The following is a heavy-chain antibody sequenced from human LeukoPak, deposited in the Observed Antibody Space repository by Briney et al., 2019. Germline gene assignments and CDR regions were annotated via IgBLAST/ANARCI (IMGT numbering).Heavy chain of an antibody. CDR3: TKLASSSSAFDI. CDR2: VIGDGGTT. D-gene: IGHD6-6*01. J-gene: IGHJ3*02. Sequence: PGGSLRLSCAASGFTCDDYAMHWVRQAPGKGLEWVSLVIGDGGTTFYADSVKGRFTISRDSSKNSLYLQMNSLRTEDTALYYCTKLASSSSAFDIWGQGTMVTVSS. CDR1: GFTCDDYA. V-gene: IGHV3-43*02.